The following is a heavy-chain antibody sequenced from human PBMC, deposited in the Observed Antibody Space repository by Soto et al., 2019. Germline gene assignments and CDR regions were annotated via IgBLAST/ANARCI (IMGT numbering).Heavy chain of an antibody. CDR1: GGTFSSYA. Sequence: GASVKVSCKASGGTFSSYAISWVRQAPGQGLEWMGGIIPIFGTANYAQKFQGRVTITADESTSTAYMELSSLRSEDTAVYYCGADLLEYDYYYGRDVWGQGTRVTVP. CDR2: IIPIFGTA. D-gene: IGHD2-15*01. J-gene: IGHJ6*02. CDR3: GADLLEYDYYYGRDV. V-gene: IGHV1-69*13.